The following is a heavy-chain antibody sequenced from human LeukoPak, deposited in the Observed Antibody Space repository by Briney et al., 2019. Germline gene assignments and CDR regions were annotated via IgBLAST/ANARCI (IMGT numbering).Heavy chain of an antibody. J-gene: IGHJ4*02. Sequence: PGGSLRLSCEVSGFTFSSYAIHWVRQAPGKGLEWVASISYDGSNQYYADFVKGRFTISRDNSKNTLYLQMNSLRPEDTAVYYCAKDLSSGGGYDWGQGTLVTVSS. D-gene: IGHD3-16*01. CDR1: GFTFSSYA. CDR3: AKDLSSGGGYD. V-gene: IGHV3-30*18. CDR2: ISYDGSNQ.